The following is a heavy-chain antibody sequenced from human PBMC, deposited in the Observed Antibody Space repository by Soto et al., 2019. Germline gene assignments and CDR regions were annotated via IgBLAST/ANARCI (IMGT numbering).Heavy chain of an antibody. V-gene: IGHV1-3*01. Sequence: ASVKVSCKASGYTFTSYAMHWVRQAPGQRLEWMGWINAGNGNTKYSQKFQGRVTITRDTSASTAYMELSSLRSEDTAVYYCARCEYPANYYYYYYMDVWGKGTTVTVSS. CDR3: ARCEYPANYYYYYYMDV. J-gene: IGHJ6*03. CDR1: GYTFTSYA. CDR2: INAGNGNT.